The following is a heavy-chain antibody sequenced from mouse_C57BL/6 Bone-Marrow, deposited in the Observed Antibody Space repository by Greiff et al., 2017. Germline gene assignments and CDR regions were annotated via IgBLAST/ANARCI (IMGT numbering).Heavy chain of an antibody. CDR3: ARRSYFYAMDY. Sequence: EVKLEESGGGLVQPGGSLKLSCAASGFTFSDYYMYWVRQTPEKRLEWVAYISNGGGSTYYPDPVMGRFTISRDNAKNTLYLQMSRLKSEDTAMYYCARRSYFYAMDYWGQGTSVTVSS. CDR2: ISNGGGST. D-gene: IGHD2-12*01. CDR1: GFTFSDYY. J-gene: IGHJ4*01. V-gene: IGHV5-12*01.